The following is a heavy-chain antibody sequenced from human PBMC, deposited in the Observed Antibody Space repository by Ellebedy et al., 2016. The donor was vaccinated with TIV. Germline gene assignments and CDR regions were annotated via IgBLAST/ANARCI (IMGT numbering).Heavy chain of an antibody. CDR3: ARQFADREVGVRGLDV. CDR1: GYRFTVYW. J-gene: IGHJ6*02. Sequence: GGSLRLSCKVSGYRFTVYWLAWVRQRPGKGLEWMGSIYPYDSDTKYSPSFQGQVTMSAEKSTNTAYLQWDSLKAPDSALDYCARQFADREVGVRGLDVWGQGTMVTVSS. D-gene: IGHD3-10*01. CDR2: IYPYDSDT. V-gene: IGHV5-51*01.